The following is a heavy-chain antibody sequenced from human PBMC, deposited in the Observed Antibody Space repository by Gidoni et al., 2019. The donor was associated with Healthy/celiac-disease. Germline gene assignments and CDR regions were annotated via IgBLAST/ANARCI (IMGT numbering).Heavy chain of an antibody. Sequence: EVQLVESGGGVVQPGGSLRLSCAASGFTFDDYAMHCVRQAPGKGLECVSLISGDGGSTYYADSVKGRFTISRDNSKNSLYLQMNSLRTEDTALYYCAKDRGYYDSSGVDYWGQGTLVTVSS. J-gene: IGHJ4*02. CDR3: AKDRGYYDSSGVDY. CDR2: ISGDGGST. D-gene: IGHD3-22*01. V-gene: IGHV3-43*02. CDR1: GFTFDDYA.